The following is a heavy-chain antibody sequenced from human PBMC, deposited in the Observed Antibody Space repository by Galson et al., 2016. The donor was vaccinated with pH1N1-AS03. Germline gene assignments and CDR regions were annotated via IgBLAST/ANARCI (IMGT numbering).Heavy chain of an antibody. CDR1: GDSVSSNTAA. Sequence: CAISGDSVSSNTAAWNWIRQSPSRGLEWLGRTYYRSKWYKWYNDYAVSLESRITIDPDTSKNQFSLQLNSVTPEDTAVYYCARDHLGAGPAFDYWGQGTLVTVSS. CDR3: ARDHLGAGPAFDY. V-gene: IGHV6-1*01. D-gene: IGHD1-26*01. CDR2: TYYRSKWYKWYN. J-gene: IGHJ4*02.